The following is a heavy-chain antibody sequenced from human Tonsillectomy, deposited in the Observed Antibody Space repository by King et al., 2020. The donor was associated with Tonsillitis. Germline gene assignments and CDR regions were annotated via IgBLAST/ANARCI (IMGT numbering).Heavy chain of an antibody. V-gene: IGHV3-30*02. CDR2: IRYDGSNK. Sequence: VQLVESGGGVVQPGGSLRLSCAASGFTFSSYGMHWVRQAPGKGLEWVAFIRYDGSNKYYADSVKGRFTISRDNSKNTLYLQMNSLRDEDTAVYYCAKDGGSNDYSNSRGVTYYYYYGMDVWGQGATVTVSS. CDR1: GFTFSSYG. CDR3: AKDGGSNDYSNSRGVTYYYYYGMDV. J-gene: IGHJ6*02. D-gene: IGHD4-11*01.